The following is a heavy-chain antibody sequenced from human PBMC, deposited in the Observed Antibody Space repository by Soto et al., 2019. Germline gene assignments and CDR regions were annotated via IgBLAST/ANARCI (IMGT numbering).Heavy chain of an antibody. CDR3: ARVGPTEEGAYYYYGMDV. V-gene: IGHV1-69*12. CDR1: VGTFSSYA. J-gene: IGHJ6*02. D-gene: IGHD1-26*01. Sequence: QVQLVQSGAEVKKPGSSVKVSCKASVGTFSSYAISWVRQAPGQGLEWMGGISPIFGTANYAQKFQGRVTITADESTTTAYMELSSLRSEDTAVYYCARVGPTEEGAYYYYGMDVWGQGTTVTVSS. CDR2: ISPIFGTA.